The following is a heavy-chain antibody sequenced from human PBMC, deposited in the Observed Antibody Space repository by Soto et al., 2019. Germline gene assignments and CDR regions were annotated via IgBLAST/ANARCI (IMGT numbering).Heavy chain of an antibody. D-gene: IGHD2-15*01. J-gene: IGHJ3*02. V-gene: IGHV3-21*01. Sequence: GGSLRLSCAASGFTFSSYSTNWVRQAPGKGLEWVSSISSSSSYIYYADSVKGRFTISRDNAKNSLYLQMNSLRAEDTAVYYCARDRIGSGPGFDIWGQGTMVTVSS. CDR3: ARDRIGSGPGFDI. CDR2: ISSSSSYI. CDR1: GFTFSSYS.